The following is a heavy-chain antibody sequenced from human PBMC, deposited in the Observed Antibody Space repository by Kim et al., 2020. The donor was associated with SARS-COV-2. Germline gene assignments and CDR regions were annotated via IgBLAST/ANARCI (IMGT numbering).Heavy chain of an antibody. J-gene: IGHJ3*02. CDR2: ISWNSGSI. D-gene: IGHD3-22*01. CDR3: AKVITMTPSYAFDI. Sequence: GGSLRLSCAASGFTFDDYAMHWVRQVPGKGLEWVSGISWNSGSIGYADSVKGRFTISRDNAKNSLYLQMNSLRAEDTALYYCAKVITMTPSYAFDIWGQGTMVTVSS. V-gene: IGHV3-9*01. CDR1: GFTFDDYA.